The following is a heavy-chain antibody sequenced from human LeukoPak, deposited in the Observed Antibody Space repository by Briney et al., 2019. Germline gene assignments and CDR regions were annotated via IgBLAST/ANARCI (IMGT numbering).Heavy chain of an antibody. CDR2: ISGSGGST. V-gene: IGHV3-23*01. CDR3: AKWGISWYNFDY. J-gene: IGHJ4*02. D-gene: IGHD6-13*01. Sequence: GGSLRLSCAASGFAFSSYGMSWVRQAPGKGLEWVSGISGSGGSTYYADSVKGRFTISRDSSKNTLYLQMNSLRAEDTAVYYCAKWGISWYNFDYWGQGTLVTVSS. CDR1: GFAFSSYG.